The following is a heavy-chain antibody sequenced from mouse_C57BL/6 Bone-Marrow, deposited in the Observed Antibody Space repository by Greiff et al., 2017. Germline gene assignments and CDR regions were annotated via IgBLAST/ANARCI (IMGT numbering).Heavy chain of an antibody. CDR3: ARSPRYYGSPWFAY. V-gene: IGHV7-3*01. CDR1: GFTFTDYY. D-gene: IGHD1-1*01. Sequence: EVQGVESGGGLVQPGGSLSLSCAASGFTFTDYYMSWVRQPPGKALEWLGFIRNKANGYTTEYSASVKGRFTISRDNSQSILYLQMNALRAEDSATYYCARSPRYYGSPWFAYWGQGTLVTVSA. J-gene: IGHJ3*01. CDR2: IRNKANGYTT.